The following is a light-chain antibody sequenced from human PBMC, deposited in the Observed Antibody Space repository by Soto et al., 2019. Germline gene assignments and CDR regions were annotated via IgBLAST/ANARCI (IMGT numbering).Light chain of an antibody. Sequence: DVVMTQSPLSLPVTLGQPASISCRSSQSLVYSDGNTYLNWFQQRPGQSPRRLIYKVSNRDSGVPDRFSGSGSGTDFTLKISRVEAEDVGVYYCMQCTRWPLTFGGWTKVEIK. V-gene: IGKV2-30*01. CDR1: QSLVYSDGNTY. CDR2: KVS. CDR3: MQCTRWPLT. J-gene: IGKJ4*01.